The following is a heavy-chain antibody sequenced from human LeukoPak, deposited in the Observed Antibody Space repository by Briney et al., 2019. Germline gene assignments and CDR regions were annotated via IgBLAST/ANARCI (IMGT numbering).Heavy chain of an antibody. D-gene: IGHD6-13*01. J-gene: IGHJ2*01. CDR3: EKGYSEWYFDL. CDR2: ISYDGSNK. V-gene: IGHV3-30*18. Sequence: GGSLRLSCAASGFTFSSYGMHWVRQAPGKGLEWVAVISYDGSNKYYADSVKGRFTISRDNSKNTLYLQMNSLRAEDTAVYYCEKGYSEWYFDLWGRGTLDTVSS. CDR1: GFTFSSYG.